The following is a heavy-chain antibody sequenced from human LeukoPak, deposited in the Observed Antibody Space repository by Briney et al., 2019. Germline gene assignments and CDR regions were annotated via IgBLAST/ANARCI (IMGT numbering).Heavy chain of an antibody. CDR3: ARPGSGSDFSN. D-gene: IGHD3-10*01. CDR1: GASISGSGYY. V-gene: IGHV4-39*01. J-gene: IGHJ4*02. CDR2: IYDSGST. Sequence: SETLSLTCTVSGASISGSGYYWGWIRQPPGKGLEWIGNIYDSGSTYYNASLQSRVTISIDTSKNQFSLRLSSVTAADTAMYYCARPGSGSDFSNWGQGTLVTVSS.